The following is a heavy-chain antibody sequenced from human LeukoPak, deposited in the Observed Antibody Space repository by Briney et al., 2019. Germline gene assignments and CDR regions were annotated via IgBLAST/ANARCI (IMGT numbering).Heavy chain of an antibody. CDR2: FDPEDGET. Sequence: GASVKVSCKVSGYTLTELSMHWVRQAPGKGLEWMGGFDPEDGETIYAQKFQGRVTMTEDTSTDTAYMELSSLRSEDTAVYYCATAHLTVTTPPYYYYGMDVWGQGTTVTVSS. D-gene: IGHD4-17*01. CDR1: GYTLTELS. J-gene: IGHJ6*02. CDR3: ATAHLTVTTPPYYYYGMDV. V-gene: IGHV1-24*01.